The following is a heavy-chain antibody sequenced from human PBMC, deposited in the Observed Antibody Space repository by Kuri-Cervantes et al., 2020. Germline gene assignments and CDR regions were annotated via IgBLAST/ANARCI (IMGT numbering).Heavy chain of an antibody. CDR1: GFTFSNYA. CDR2: ISGGGGRT. CDR3: ARVYYDILTGYYVELDY. D-gene: IGHD3-9*01. Sequence: GGSLRLSCGASGFTFSNYAMSWVRQAPGKGLEWVSGISGGGGRTYYADSVKGRFTISRDDAKNSLYLQMNSLRAEDTAVYYCARVYYDILTGYYVELDYWGQGTLVTVSS. J-gene: IGHJ4*02. V-gene: IGHV3-23*01.